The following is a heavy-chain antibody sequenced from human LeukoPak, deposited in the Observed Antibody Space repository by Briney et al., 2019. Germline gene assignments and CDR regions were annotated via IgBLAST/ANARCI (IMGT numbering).Heavy chain of an antibody. D-gene: IGHD6-6*01. V-gene: IGHV4-59*11. J-gene: IGHJ4*02. CDR2: IYYSGST. Sequence: SETLCLTCAASGCSISSHDWSWIRQPPRQGLQLIGYIYYSGSTNYNPSLKSRVTISVNTSKNQFSLKLSSVTAADTAVYYCARAGSFGAAREYDYWGQGTLVNVS. CDR3: ARAGSFGAAREYDY. CDR1: GCSISSHD.